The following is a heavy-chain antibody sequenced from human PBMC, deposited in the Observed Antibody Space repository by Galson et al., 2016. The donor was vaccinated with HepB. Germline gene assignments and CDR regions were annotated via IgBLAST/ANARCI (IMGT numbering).Heavy chain of an antibody. V-gene: IGHV3-73*01. J-gene: IGHJ5*02. CDR2: IRTIRNNYET. D-gene: IGHD1-26*01. CDR3: IRQLEWEEPDA. Sequence: SLRLSCAASGFTFSDSAVHWVRQSSGRGLEWVAYIRTIRNNYETSFAASLRGRFTISRDDSQSTAYLQMNSLATDDTAVYYCIRQLEWEEPDAWGQGTLVTVSS. CDR1: GFTFSDSA.